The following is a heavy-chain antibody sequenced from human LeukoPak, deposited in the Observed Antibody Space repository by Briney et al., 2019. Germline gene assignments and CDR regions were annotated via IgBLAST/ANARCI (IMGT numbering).Heavy chain of an antibody. CDR1: GFTFSSYG. CDR3: AKDRSPLTVTYNSFDS. J-gene: IGHJ4*02. CDR2: LSGSGGGT. D-gene: IGHD4-17*01. Sequence: GGTLRLSCAASGFTFSSYGMSWVRQAPGKGLEWVSTLSGSGGGTYYADSVKGRFTISRDNFKNTLYLQMNSLRAEDTAVYYCAKDRSPLTVTYNSFDSWGQGTLVTV. V-gene: IGHV3-23*01.